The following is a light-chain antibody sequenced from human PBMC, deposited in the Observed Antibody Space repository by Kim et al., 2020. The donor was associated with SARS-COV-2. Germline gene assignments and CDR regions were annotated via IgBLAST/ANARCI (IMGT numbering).Light chain of an antibody. Sequence: DIQMTQSPSILSASVGDRVTISCRASQSISTHLAWYQQRPGKAPNLLIYKASSLQSGVPSRFSGSGSGTEFSLTISSPQPDDFGSYYCQQYSEYRWTFGQGTKVDIK. CDR1: QSISTH. CDR3: QQYSEYRWT. J-gene: IGKJ1*01. V-gene: IGKV1-5*03. CDR2: KAS.